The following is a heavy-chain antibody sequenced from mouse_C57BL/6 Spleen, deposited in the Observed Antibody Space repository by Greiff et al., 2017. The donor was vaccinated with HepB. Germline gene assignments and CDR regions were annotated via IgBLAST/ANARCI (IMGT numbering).Heavy chain of an antibody. Sequence: QVQLQQSGPELVKPGASVKISCKASGYAFSSSWMNWVKQRPGKGLEWIGRIYPGDGDTNYNGKFKGKATLTADKSSSTAYMQLSSLTSEDSAVYFCARSHYYGSRFAYWGQGTLVTVSA. CDR2: IYPGDGDT. V-gene: IGHV1-82*01. CDR1: GYAFSSSW. CDR3: ARSHYYGSRFAY. J-gene: IGHJ3*01. D-gene: IGHD1-1*01.